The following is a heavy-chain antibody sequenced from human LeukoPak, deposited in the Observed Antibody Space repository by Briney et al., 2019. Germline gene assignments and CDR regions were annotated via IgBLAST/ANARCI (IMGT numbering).Heavy chain of an antibody. D-gene: IGHD6-19*01. Sequence: PSQTLSLTCTVSGGSISSGSYYWSWIRQPAGKGLEWIGRIYTSGSTNYNPSLKSRVTISVDTSKNQFSLKLSSVTAEDTAVYYCARDYSSGWYANMDVWGKGTTVTVSS. V-gene: IGHV4-61*02. J-gene: IGHJ6*03. CDR1: GGSISSGSYY. CDR2: IYTSGST. CDR3: ARDYSSGWYANMDV.